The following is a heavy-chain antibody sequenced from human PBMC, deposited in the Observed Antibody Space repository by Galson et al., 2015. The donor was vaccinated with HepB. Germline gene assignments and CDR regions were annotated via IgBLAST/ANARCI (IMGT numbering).Heavy chain of an antibody. J-gene: IGHJ6*02. CDR1: GYTFTGYY. V-gene: IGHV1-2*04. CDR2: INPNSGGT. D-gene: IGHD6-19*01. Sequence: SVKASCKASGYTFTGYYMHWVRQAPGQGLEWMGWINPNSGGTNYAQKFQGWVTMTRDTSISTAYMELSRLRSDDTAVYYCAREGLGYGSGWYNYYYYGMDVWGQGTTVTVSS. CDR3: AREGLGYGSGWYNYYYYGMDV.